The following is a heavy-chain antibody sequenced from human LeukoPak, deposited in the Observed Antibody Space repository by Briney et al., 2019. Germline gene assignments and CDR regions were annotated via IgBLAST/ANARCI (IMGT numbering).Heavy chain of an antibody. CDR2: ISSSSSYI. J-gene: IGHJ4*02. Sequence: PGGSLRLSCAASGFTFSNYAMHWVRQAPGKGLEWVSSISSSSSYIYYADSVKGRFTISRDNAKNSLYLQMNSLRAEDTAVYYCARDVIPTVVTPGFDYWGQGTLVTVSS. CDR1: GFTFSNYA. V-gene: IGHV3-21*01. CDR3: ARDVIPTVVTPGFDY. D-gene: IGHD4-23*01.